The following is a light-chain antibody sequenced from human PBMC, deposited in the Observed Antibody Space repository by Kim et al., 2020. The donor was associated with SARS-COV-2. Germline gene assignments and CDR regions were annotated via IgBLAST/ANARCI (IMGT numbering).Light chain of an antibody. CDR2: SNN. CDR1: SSNIGSNT. V-gene: IGLV1-44*01. Sequence: QRVTISCSGSSSNIGSNTVNWDQQLPGTAPKLLIYSNNQRPSGVPDRFSGSKSGTSASLAISGLQSEDEADYYCAAWDDSLNGRGVFGGGTKLTVL. J-gene: IGLJ3*02. CDR3: AAWDDSLNGRGV.